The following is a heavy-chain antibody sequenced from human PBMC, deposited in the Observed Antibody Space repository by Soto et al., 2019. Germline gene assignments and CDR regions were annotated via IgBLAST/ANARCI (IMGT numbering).Heavy chain of an antibody. V-gene: IGHV3-9*01. J-gene: IGHJ4*02. CDR3: AKDSSPSYYDTSGYYNGYFDY. D-gene: IGHD3-22*01. CDR1: GFTLRDYA. CDR2: ISWDSGTI. Sequence: EEQLVESGGTLVRPGRSLRLSCAASGFTLRDYAMHWVRRAPGKGLEWVSGISWDSGTIEYADSVKGRFIISRDNAKNSLYLQMNSLRTEDTAFYYCAKDSSPSYYDTSGYYNGYFDYWGQGTLVTVSS.